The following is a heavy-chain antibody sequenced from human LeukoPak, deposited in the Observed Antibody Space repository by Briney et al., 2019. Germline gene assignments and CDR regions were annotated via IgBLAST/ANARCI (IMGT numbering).Heavy chain of an antibody. CDR1: GGTFSSYA. CDR3: ARDGQQLVSRYNWFDP. D-gene: IGHD6-13*01. CDR2: IIPIFGTA. V-gene: IGHV1-69*13. J-gene: IGHJ5*02. Sequence: SVKVSCKASGGTFSSYAISWVRQAPGQGLEWMGGIIPIFGTANYAQKFQGGVTITADESTSTAYMELSSLRSEDTAVYYCARDGQQLVSRYNWFDPWGQGTLVTVSS.